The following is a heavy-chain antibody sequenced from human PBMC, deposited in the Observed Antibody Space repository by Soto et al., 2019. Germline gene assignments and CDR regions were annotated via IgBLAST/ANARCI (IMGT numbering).Heavy chain of an antibody. J-gene: IGHJ4*02. V-gene: IGHV3-30-3*01. Sequence: GSLRLSCAASGFTFSSYAMHWVRQAPGKGLEWVAVISYDGSNKYYADSVKGRFTIPRDNSKNTLYLQMNSLRAEDTAVYYCARDPAGIAAAGTNFDYWGQGTLVTVSS. D-gene: IGHD6-13*01. CDR2: ISYDGSNK. CDR3: ARDPAGIAAAGTNFDY. CDR1: GFTFSSYA.